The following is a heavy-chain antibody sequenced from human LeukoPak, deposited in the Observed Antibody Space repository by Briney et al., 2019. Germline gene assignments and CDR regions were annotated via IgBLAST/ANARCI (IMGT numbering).Heavy chain of an antibody. CDR3: ARVSGYCSGGSCSNWFDP. D-gene: IGHD2-15*01. CDR1: GGSVSSGSYY. Sequence: SETLSLTCTVSGGSVSSGSYYWSWTREPPGKGLVWIRHIYYSGSTNYNPSLKSRVTISVDTCKNQFSLKLTSVTAADTAVYYCARVSGYCSGGSCSNWFDPWGQGTLVTVSS. V-gene: IGHV4-61*01. CDR2: IYYSGST. J-gene: IGHJ5*02.